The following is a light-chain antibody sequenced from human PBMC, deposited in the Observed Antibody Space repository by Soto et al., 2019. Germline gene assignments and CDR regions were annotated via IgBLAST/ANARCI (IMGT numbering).Light chain of an antibody. V-gene: IGKV4-1*01. CDR1: QSVLYNSNNKHC. Sequence: DIVMTQSPDSLAVSLGERATINCKSSQSVLYNSNNKHCLAWYQQKPGQPPKLLIYWASTRESGVPDRFSGSGSGTDFTLTISSLQAEDVAVYYCQQYNNWPLTFGGGTKVDIK. CDR3: QQYNNWPLT. CDR2: WAS. J-gene: IGKJ4*01.